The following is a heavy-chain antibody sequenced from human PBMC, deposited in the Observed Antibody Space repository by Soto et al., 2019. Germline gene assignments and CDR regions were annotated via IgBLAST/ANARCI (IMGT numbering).Heavy chain of an antibody. D-gene: IGHD1-26*01. J-gene: IGHJ4*02. CDR3: ARGRLQWMVGGTLKYYFDY. Sequence: QVQLQQWGAGLLKPSETLSLTCAVYGGSFSGYYWSWIHQPPGKGLEWIGEINHSGSTNYNPSLKSRVTISVDTSKNQFSLKLSSVTAADTAVYYCARGRLQWMVGGTLKYYFDYWGQGTLVTVSS. V-gene: IGHV4-34*01. CDR1: GGSFSGYY. CDR2: INHSGST.